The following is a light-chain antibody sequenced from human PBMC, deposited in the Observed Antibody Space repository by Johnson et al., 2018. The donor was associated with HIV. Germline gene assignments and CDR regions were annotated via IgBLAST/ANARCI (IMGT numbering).Light chain of an antibody. J-gene: IGLJ1*01. V-gene: IGLV1-51*01. Sequence: QSVLTQPPSVSAAPGQKVTISCSGSSSNIGNNYVSCYQQLPGTAPKLLIYDDNKRPSGIPDRFSGSKSGTSATLGITGLQTGDEADYYCGTWDSRLRNVFGTGTKVPVL. CDR1: SSNIGNNY. CDR2: DDN. CDR3: GTWDSRLRNV.